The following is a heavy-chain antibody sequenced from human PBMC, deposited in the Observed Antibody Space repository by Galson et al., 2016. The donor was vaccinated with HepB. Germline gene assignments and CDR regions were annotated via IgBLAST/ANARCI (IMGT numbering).Heavy chain of an antibody. J-gene: IGHJ4*02. CDR2: ISGSAGST. V-gene: IGHV3-23*01. CDR3: AQGGLRWYHNFNC. Sequence: SLRLSCAASGFTFSTYAMSWVRQAPGKGLAWVSVISGSAGSTYYADSVKGRFTISRDNSKNMLYMQVNSLRAEDTAVYYCAQGGLRWYHNFNCWGQGTLVTVSS. CDR1: GFTFSTYA. D-gene: IGHD4-23*01.